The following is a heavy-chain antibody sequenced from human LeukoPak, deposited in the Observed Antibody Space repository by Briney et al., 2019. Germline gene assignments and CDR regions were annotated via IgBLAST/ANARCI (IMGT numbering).Heavy chain of an antibody. CDR2: ISGSGDST. V-gene: IGHV3-23*01. CDR1: GFTFSSYA. Sequence: GGSLRLSCAASGFTFSSYAMSWVRQAPGKGLEWVSAISGSGDSTYYADSVKGRFTISRDNSKNTLYLQMNSLRAEDTAVYYCAKDGSPLGGMDVWGQGTTVTVSS. CDR3: AKDGSPLGGMDV. J-gene: IGHJ6*02.